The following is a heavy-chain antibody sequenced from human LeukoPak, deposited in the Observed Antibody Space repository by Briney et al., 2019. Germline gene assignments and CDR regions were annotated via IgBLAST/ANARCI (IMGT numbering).Heavy chain of an antibody. Sequence: GGSLRLSWAASGFTFSSYGMHWVRQAPGKGLEWVAVISYDGSNKYYADSVKGRFTISRDNSKNTLYLQMNSLRAEDTAVYYCAKESSGYDYFDYWGQGTLVTVSS. D-gene: IGHD3-22*01. V-gene: IGHV3-30*18. CDR1: GFTFSSYG. CDR2: ISYDGSNK. J-gene: IGHJ4*02. CDR3: AKESSGYDYFDY.